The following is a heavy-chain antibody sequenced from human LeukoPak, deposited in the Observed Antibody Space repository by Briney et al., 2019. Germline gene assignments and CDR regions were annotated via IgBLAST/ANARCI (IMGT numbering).Heavy chain of an antibody. CDR3: AKGIGRPGDY. Sequence: GESLRLSCAASGFTFSSYGMHWVRQAPGKGLEWVAVISYDGSNKYYADSVKGRFTISRDNSKNTLYLQMNSLRAEDTAVYYCAKGIGRPGDYWGQGTLVTVSS. CDR1: GFTFSSYG. V-gene: IGHV3-30*18. CDR2: ISYDGSNK. J-gene: IGHJ4*02. D-gene: IGHD6-13*01.